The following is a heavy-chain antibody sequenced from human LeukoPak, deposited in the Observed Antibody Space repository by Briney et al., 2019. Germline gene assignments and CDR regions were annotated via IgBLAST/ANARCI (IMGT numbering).Heavy chain of an antibody. J-gene: IGHJ4*02. CDR3: ARVSRVTPGVDY. V-gene: IGHV4-30-4*01. D-gene: IGHD2-21*02. Sequence: PSQTLSLTCTVSGGSISSGNCYWSWIRQPPGKGLEWIGYIYYSGTTYYNPSLKSRVTISVDTSKNQFSLKLSSVTAADTAVYYCARVSRVTPGVDYWGQGTLVTVSP. CDR2: IYYSGTT. CDR1: GGSISSGNCY.